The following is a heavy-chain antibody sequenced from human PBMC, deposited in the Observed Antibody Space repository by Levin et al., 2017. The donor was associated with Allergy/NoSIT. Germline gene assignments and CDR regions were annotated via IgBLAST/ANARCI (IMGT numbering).Heavy chain of an antibody. Sequence: GGSLRLSCAASGFTFNRYGMHWVRQAPGKGLEWVAVISYDGGEKYYADSVKGRFTIARDNSKNTLHLQMNSLRAEDTAVYYCAKEATYSTALGYWGQGTLVTVSS. CDR2: ISYDGGEK. V-gene: IGHV3-30*18. CDR1: GFTFNRYG. D-gene: IGHD1-14*01. CDR3: AKEATYSTALGY. J-gene: IGHJ4*02.